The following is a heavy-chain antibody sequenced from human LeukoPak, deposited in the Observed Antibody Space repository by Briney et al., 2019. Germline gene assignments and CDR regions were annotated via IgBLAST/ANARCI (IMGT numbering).Heavy chain of an antibody. D-gene: IGHD5-18*01. CDR1: GFTFSSYS. J-gene: IGHJ2*01. CDR2: ISSSSSYI. V-gene: IGHV3-21*01. Sequence: GGSLRLSCAASGFTFSSYSMNWVRQAPGKGLEWVSSISSSSSYIYYADSVKGRFTISRDNAKNSLYLQMNSLRDEDTAVYYCARDVSDTAMVLDWYFDLWGRGTLVTVSS. CDR3: ARDVSDTAMVLDWYFDL.